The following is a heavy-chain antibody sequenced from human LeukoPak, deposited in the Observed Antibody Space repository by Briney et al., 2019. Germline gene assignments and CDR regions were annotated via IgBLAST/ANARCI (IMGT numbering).Heavy chain of an antibody. V-gene: IGHV1-18*01. CDR3: ARDRYYYDSSGYYPEYYFDY. CDR1: GYTFTGYG. D-gene: IGHD3-22*01. Sequence: ASVKVSCKASGYTFTGYGISWVRQAPGQGLEWMGWISAYNGNTNYAQTLQGRVTMTTDTSSSTAYMELRSLRSDNTAVYYCARDRYYYDSSGYYPEYYFDYWGQGTLVTVSS. CDR2: ISAYNGNT. J-gene: IGHJ4*02.